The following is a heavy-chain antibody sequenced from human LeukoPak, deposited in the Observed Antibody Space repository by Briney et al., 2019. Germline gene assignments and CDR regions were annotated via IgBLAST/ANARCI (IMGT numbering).Heavy chain of an antibody. D-gene: IGHD2-2*02. V-gene: IGHV4-59*08. J-gene: IGHJ5*02. Sequence: SETLSLTCTVSGDSISSDYWSWIRQPPGKGLEWIGYIYYSGSTNYNPSLKSRVTISVDTSKNQFSLKLSSVTAADTAVYYCARLYVPAAILRFGFGWFDPWGQGTLVTVSS. CDR3: ARLYVPAAILRFGFGWFDP. CDR2: IYYSGST. CDR1: GDSISSDY.